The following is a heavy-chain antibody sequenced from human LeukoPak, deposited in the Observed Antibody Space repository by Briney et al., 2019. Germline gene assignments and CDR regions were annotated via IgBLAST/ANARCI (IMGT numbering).Heavy chain of an antibody. Sequence: GGSLRLACAASRFTFSSYSMNWVRQAPGKGLEWVSSISSSSSYIYYADSVKGRFTISRDNAKNSLYLQMNSLRAEDTAVYYCAELGITMIGGVWGKGTTVTISS. CDR2: ISSSSSYI. D-gene: IGHD3-10*02. V-gene: IGHV3-21*01. J-gene: IGHJ6*04. CDR1: RFTFSSYS. CDR3: AELGITMIGGV.